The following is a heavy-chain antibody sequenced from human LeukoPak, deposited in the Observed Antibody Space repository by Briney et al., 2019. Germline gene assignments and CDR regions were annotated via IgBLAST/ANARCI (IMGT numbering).Heavy chain of an antibody. J-gene: IGHJ4*02. V-gene: IGHV3-21*01. Sequence: GGSLRLSCAASGFTFSSYSMNWVRQAPGKGLEWVSSISSSSSYIYYADSVKGRFTISRGNAKNSLYLQMNSLRAEDTAVYYCASGDSSGYYTACDYWGQGTLVTVSS. CDR2: ISSSSSYI. D-gene: IGHD3-22*01. CDR1: GFTFSSYS. CDR3: ASGDSSGYYTACDY.